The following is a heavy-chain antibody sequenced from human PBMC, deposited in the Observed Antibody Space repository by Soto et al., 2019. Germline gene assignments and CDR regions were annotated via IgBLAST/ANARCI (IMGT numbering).Heavy chain of an antibody. CDR3: ASRGIVGATGGNWFDP. CDR1: GGTFSSYA. V-gene: IGHV1-69*06. J-gene: IGHJ5*02. Sequence: ASVKVSCKASGGTFSSYAISWVRQAPGQGLEWMGGIIPIFGTANYAQKFQGRVTITADKSTSTAYMELSSLRSEDTAVYYRASRGIVGATGGNWFDPWGQGTLVTVSS. D-gene: IGHD1-26*01. CDR2: IIPIFGTA.